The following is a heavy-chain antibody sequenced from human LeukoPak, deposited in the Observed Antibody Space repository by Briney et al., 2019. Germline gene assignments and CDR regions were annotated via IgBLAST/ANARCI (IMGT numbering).Heavy chain of an antibody. V-gene: IGHV4-59*12. D-gene: IGHD2-15*01. Sequence: SETLSLTCTVSGGSISSYYWSWIRQPPGKGLEWIGYIYYSGSTNYNPSLKSRVTISVDTSKNQFSLKLSSVTAADTAVYYCARGRWGQLPTQWFDSWGQGTLVTVSS. CDR3: ARGRWGQLPTQWFDS. J-gene: IGHJ5*01. CDR1: GGSISSYY. CDR2: IYYSGST.